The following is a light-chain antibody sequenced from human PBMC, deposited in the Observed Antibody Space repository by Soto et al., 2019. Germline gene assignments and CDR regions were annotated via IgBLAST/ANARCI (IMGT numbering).Light chain of an antibody. CDR3: QQYYSTPTWT. CDR2: WAS. CDR1: QSVLYSSNNKNY. Sequence: IVMTQSPDSLAVSLGERATINCKSSQSVLYSSNNKNYLAWYQQKPGQPPKLLIYWASTRESGVPDRFSGSGSGTDFPLTISSLQAEDVAVYYCQQYYSTPTWTFGQGTKVEIK. V-gene: IGKV4-1*01. J-gene: IGKJ1*01.